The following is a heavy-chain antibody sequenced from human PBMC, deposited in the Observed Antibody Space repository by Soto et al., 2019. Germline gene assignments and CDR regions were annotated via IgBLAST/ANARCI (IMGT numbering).Heavy chain of an antibody. D-gene: IGHD1-1*01. CDR2: IYWDDDK. V-gene: IGHV2-5*02. J-gene: IGHJ4*02. CDR3: AHVYWVAAGIRYYFDY. CDR1: GFSLTTDAVG. Sequence: QITLKESGPTLVKPTQTLTLTCTFSGFSLTTDAVGVGWIRQPPGKALEWLALIYWDDDKRDSPGQKSRLTITKDASRNQVVLTLTNMDPADTATYYCAHVYWVAAGIRYYFDYWGQGTLVTVSS.